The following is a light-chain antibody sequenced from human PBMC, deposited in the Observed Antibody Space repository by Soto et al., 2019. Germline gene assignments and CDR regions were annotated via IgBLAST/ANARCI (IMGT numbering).Light chain of an antibody. CDR1: QGVMFGVGRNY. Sequence: VETQSPRVLPVTPGDPSSICFMSGQGVMFGVGRNYLSWFLQKPGQSPRRLIYRVSGRDSGVPARFSGSGSGTDFTLTISRVEAEDVGVYYCMQGEHWPRTFGQGTKVDI. CDR3: MQGEHWPRT. V-gene: IGKV2-30*01. CDR2: RVS. J-gene: IGKJ1*01.